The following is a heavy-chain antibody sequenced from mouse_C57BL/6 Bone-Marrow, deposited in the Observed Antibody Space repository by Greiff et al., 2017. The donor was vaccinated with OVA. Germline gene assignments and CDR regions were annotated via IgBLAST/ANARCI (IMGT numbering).Heavy chain of an antibody. CDR1: GYSITSDY. CDR3: ARRYNYGSSPYYYAMDY. J-gene: IGHJ4*01. V-gene: IGHV3-8*01. D-gene: IGHD1-1*01. CDR2: INYSGST. Sequence: EVQLQQSGPGLAKPSQTLSLTCSVTGYSITSDYWNWIRKFPGNKLEYMGYINYSGSTYYNPSLKSRISITRDTSKNQYYLQLNSVTTEDTATYYCARRYNYGSSPYYYAMDYWGQGTSVTVSS.